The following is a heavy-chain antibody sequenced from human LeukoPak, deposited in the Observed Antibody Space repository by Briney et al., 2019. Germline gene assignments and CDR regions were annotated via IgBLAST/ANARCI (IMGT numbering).Heavy chain of an antibody. CDR2: IYYSGST. D-gene: IGHD1-26*01. V-gene: IGHV4-31*03. J-gene: IGHJ4*02. CDR3: ARVRGGSYLHY. Sequence: SETLSLTCTVSGVSISSGGYYWSWIRQHPGKGLEWIGYIYYSGSTYYNPSLKSRVTISVDTSKNQFSLKLSSVTAADTAVYYCARVRGGSYLHYWGQGTLVTVSS. CDR1: GVSISSGGYY.